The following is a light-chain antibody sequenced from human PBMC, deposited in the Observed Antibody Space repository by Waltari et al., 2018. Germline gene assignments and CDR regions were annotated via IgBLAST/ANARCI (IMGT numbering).Light chain of an antibody. CDR2: DYS. CDR3: QQRNNWHPLT. Sequence: EIVLTQSPATLSLSPGERATLSCRASQSVSRYLAWYQQKPGQAPRLLIYDYSNRATGSPARFSGSGSGTDFTLTISSLEPEDFAVYYCQQRNNWHPLTFGGGTKVEIK. CDR1: QSVSRY. V-gene: IGKV3-11*01. J-gene: IGKJ4*01.